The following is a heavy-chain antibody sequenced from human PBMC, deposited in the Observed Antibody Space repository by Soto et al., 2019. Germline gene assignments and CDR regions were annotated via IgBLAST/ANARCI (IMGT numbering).Heavy chain of an antibody. CDR2: ISWYSGRI. J-gene: IGHJ6*02. Sequence: GGSLRLSCAASGFTFDDYAMYWVRQGPGKGLEWVSGISWYSGRIGYADSVKGRLTISRDNAKNSLYLQMNSLRPEDTALYYCAKARLWGGDGYNSYYYNAMDVWGQGTTVTVSS. V-gene: IGHV3-9*01. CDR3: AKARLWGGDGYNSYYYNAMDV. CDR1: GFTFDDYA. D-gene: IGHD3-16*01.